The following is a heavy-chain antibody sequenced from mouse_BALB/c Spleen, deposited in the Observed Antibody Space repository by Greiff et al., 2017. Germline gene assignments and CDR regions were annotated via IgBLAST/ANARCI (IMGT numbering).Heavy chain of an antibody. V-gene: IGHV1S137*01. CDR1: GYTFTDYA. CDR2: ISTYYGDA. J-gene: IGHJ3*01. D-gene: IGHD2-5*01. Sequence: QVQLQQSGAELVRPGVSVKFSCKGSGYTFTDYAMYWVKQSHAKSLEWIGVISTYYGDASFNQKFKVKATMTVVKSSSTAYMELARLPAEDSAICYCAYSSAAGFAYWGQGTLVTVSA. CDR3: AYSSAAGFAY.